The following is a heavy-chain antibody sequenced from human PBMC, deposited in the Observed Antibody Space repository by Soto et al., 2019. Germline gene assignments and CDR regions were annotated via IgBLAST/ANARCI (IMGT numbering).Heavy chain of an antibody. D-gene: IGHD3-9*01. V-gene: IGHV1-69*13. CDR3: ARGDATKIVVTTYYAMDV. J-gene: IGHJ6*02. CDR2: IMPVFPIP. CDR1: GGTFGTSA. Sequence: SVKVSCKTSGGTFGTSAISWVRQAPGQGLEWMGGIMPVFPIPDYAQKFQGRVTITADESTSIVYMDVTSLRSEDTAVYYCARGDATKIVVTTYYAMDVWGQGTTVTVSS.